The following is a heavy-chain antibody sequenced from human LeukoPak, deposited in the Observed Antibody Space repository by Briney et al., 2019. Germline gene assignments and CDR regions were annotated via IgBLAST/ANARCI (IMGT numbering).Heavy chain of an antibody. CDR1: GGSISSYY. D-gene: IGHD3-16*02. V-gene: IGHV4-34*01. J-gene: IGHJ4*02. CDR2: INHSGST. Sequence: SETLSLTCTVSGGSISSYYWSWIRQPPGKGLEWIGEINHSGSTNYNPSLKSRVTISVDTSKNQFSLKLSSVTAADTAVYYCARGEVMITFGGVIASYYFDYWGQGTLVTVSS. CDR3: ARGEVMITFGGVIASYYFDY.